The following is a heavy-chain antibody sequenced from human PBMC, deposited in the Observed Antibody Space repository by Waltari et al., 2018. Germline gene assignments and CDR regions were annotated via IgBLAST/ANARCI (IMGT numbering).Heavy chain of an antibody. CDR2: ISYDGNDK. D-gene: IGHD1-26*01. J-gene: IGHJ4*02. CDR1: GFTLSDYN. V-gene: IGHV3-30*03. CDR3: ARGVGAPRYYFDF. Sequence: QVQLIESGGGVVQPGRSLRLSCAASGFTLSDYNMHWVRQAPGKGLGWGAVISYDGNDKYYGDSVKGRFTISRDSSKNMLYLQMDSLRTEDTAVYFCARGVGAPRYYFDFWGQGAPLTVSS.